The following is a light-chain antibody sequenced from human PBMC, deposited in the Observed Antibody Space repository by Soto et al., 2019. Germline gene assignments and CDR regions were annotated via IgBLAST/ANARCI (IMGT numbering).Light chain of an antibody. CDR2: DKI. J-gene: IGLJ1*01. CDR1: SSNIGAGYD. Sequence: QSVLTQSPSVSGAPGQRVTISCTGSSSNIGAGYDVHWYQQIPGAAPQLLIHDKIGRPSGVPDRFSGSKSGTAASLAITGLQAEDEADYYCQSYDSSLRSYVFGTGTKVTV. V-gene: IGLV1-40*01. CDR3: QSYDSSLRSYV.